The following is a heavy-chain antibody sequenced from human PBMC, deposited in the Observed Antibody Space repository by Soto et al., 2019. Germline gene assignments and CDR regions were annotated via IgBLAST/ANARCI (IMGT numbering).Heavy chain of an antibody. V-gene: IGHV1-18*04. CDR1: GLTFTSNS. Sequence: ASLKGSCKASGLTFTSNSIGWGRQAPGQGLQGMGWINVHNGNTKYAQQLQGRVTLTTDTSTSTAYMDLRSLRSDDTAVYYCARISSASSGWLTDYWGQGTLVTVSS. J-gene: IGHJ4*02. CDR2: INVHNGNT. CDR3: ARISSASSGWLTDY. D-gene: IGHD6-19*01.